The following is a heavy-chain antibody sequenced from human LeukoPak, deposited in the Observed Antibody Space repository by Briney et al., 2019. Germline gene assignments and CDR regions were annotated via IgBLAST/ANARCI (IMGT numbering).Heavy chain of an antibody. CDR1: GFTFSSYG. V-gene: IGHV3-30*02. CDR2: IRYDGSNK. CDR3: ARGPSITMVRGGQWYYYMDV. D-gene: IGHD3-10*01. J-gene: IGHJ6*03. Sequence: AGGSLRLSCAASGFTFSSYGMHWVRQAPGKGLEWVAFIRYDGSNKYYVGSVKGRFTISRDNSKNTLYLQMNSLRAEDTAVYYCARGPSITMVRGGQWYYYMDVWGKGTTVTISS.